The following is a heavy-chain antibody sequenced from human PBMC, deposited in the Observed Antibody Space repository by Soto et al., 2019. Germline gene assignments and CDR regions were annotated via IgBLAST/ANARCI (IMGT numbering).Heavy chain of an antibody. Sequence: QITLKESGPPLVKPTQTLTLTCTFSEFSLTTCGVGVGWIRQPPGKALEWLAVIYWDDSKHYSPSLKSRLTTTKDTSKNQVVLTMTNMDPVDTATYYCTHKGYGDYPLDYWGQGTLVTVSS. V-gene: IGHV2-5*02. D-gene: IGHD4-17*01. J-gene: IGHJ4*02. CDR3: THKGYGDYPLDY. CDR2: IYWDDSK. CDR1: EFSLTTCGVG.